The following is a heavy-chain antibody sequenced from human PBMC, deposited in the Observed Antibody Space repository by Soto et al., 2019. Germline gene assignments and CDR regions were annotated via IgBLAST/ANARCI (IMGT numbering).Heavy chain of an antibody. CDR2: ISGSGGST. Sequence: SVGSLRLSCAASGFTFSSYAMSWGRQAPGKGLEWVSAISGSGGSTYYADSVKGRFTISRDNSKNTLYLQMNSLRAEDTAVYYCAKSGLTIGGMTTYAFDIRGKGTTVT. D-gene: IGHD4-17*01. CDR1: GFTFSSYA. J-gene: IGHJ3*02. CDR3: AKSGLTIGGMTTYAFDI. V-gene: IGHV3-23*01.